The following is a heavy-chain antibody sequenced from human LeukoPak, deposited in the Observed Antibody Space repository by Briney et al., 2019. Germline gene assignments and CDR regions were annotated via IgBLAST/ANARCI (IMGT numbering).Heavy chain of an antibody. CDR2: IKQDGSEK. V-gene: IGHV3-7*01. D-gene: IGHD3-3*01. Sequence: PGGSLRLSCAASGFTFSSYWMSWVRQAPGKGLEWVANIKQDGSEKYYVDSVKGRFTISRDNAKNSLYLQMNSLRAEDTAVYYCARYDFWSGYYTGSDYWGQGTLVTVSS. CDR3: ARYDFWSGYYTGSDY. CDR1: GFTFSSYW. J-gene: IGHJ4*02.